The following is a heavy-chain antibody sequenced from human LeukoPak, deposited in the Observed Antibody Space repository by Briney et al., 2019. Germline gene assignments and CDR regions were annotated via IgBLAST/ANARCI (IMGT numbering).Heavy chain of an antibody. D-gene: IGHD3-3*01. CDR1: GYSFTSYW. V-gene: IGHV5-51*01. CDR2: IYPGDSDT. CDR3: ARRHDFWSTKGSYYFDY. Sequence: GESLKISCKGSGYSFTSYWIGWVRQMPGKGLEWMGIIYPGDSDTRYSPSFQGQVTISADKSISTAYLQWSSLKASDTAMYYCARRHDFWSTKGSYYFDYWGQGTLVTVSS. J-gene: IGHJ4*02.